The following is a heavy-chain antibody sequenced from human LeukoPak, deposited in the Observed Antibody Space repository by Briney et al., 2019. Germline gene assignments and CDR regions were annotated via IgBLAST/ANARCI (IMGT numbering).Heavy chain of an antibody. Sequence: GGSLRLSCAASGFTVSSNYMSWVRQAPGKGLEWVSVISGSGGSTYYADSVKGRFTISRDNSKNTLYLQMNSLRAEDTAVYYCAKDRRSGYWEYWGQGTLVTVSS. D-gene: IGHD3-22*01. CDR2: ISGSGGST. V-gene: IGHV3-23*01. CDR1: GFTVSSNY. J-gene: IGHJ4*02. CDR3: AKDRRSGYWEY.